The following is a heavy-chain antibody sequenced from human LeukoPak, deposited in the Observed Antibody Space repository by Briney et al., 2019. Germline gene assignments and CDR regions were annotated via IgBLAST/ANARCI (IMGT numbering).Heavy chain of an antibody. CDR3: ARCHRDSSGYYGAFDI. Sequence: SQTLSLTCTVSGGSISSGSYYWSWIRQPAGKGLEWIGRIYTSGSTNYNPSLKSRVTISVDTSKNQFSLKLSSVTAADTAVYYCARCHRDSSGYYGAFDIWGQGTMVTVSS. J-gene: IGHJ3*02. CDR2: IYTSGST. V-gene: IGHV4-61*02. CDR1: GGSISSGSYY. D-gene: IGHD3-22*01.